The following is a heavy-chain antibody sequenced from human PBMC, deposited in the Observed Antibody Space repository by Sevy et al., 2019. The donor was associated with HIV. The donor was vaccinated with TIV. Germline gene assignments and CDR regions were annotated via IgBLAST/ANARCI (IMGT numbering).Heavy chain of an antibody. CDR2: IWYDGSNK. CDR1: GFTFSTYG. J-gene: IGHJ4*02. D-gene: IGHD2-8*01. CDR3: VRDFSYSTNDLCFLDY. V-gene: IGHV3-33*01. Sequence: GSLRLSCAASGFTFSTYGMHWVRQAPGKGLEWVAVIWYDGSNKYYADSVKGRFTISRDNSKNTLYLQMNSVRAEDTAVYFCVRDFSYSTNDLCFLDYWGQGTLVTVSS.